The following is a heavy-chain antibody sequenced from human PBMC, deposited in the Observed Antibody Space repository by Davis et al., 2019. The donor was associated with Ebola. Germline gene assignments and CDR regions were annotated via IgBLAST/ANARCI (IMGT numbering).Heavy chain of an antibody. CDR2: IYYSGST. J-gene: IGHJ6*03. CDR1: GGSFSGYY. V-gene: IGHV4-59*01. CDR3: ARRPSYYYYMDV. Sequence: PSETLSLTCAVYGGSFSGYYWSWIRQPPGKGLEWIGYIYYSGSTNYNPSLKSRVTISVDTSKNQFSLKLSSVTAADTAVYYCARRPSYYYYMDVWGKGTTVTVSS.